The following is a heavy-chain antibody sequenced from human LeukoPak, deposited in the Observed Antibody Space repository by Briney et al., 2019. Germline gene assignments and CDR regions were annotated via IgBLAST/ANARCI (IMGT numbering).Heavy chain of an antibody. D-gene: IGHD3-22*01. J-gene: IGHJ4*02. Sequence: AGGSLRLSCAASGFTFSSYGMHWVRQAPGKGLEWVAVIWFDGSDRYYADSVKGRFTITRDNSKSTLYLQMNSLSAEDTAVYYCAKGPDHYYYDSSGYWNYWGQGTLVTVSS. CDR3: AKGPDHYYYDSSGYWNY. CDR2: IWFDGSDR. V-gene: IGHV3-33*06. CDR1: GFTFSSYG.